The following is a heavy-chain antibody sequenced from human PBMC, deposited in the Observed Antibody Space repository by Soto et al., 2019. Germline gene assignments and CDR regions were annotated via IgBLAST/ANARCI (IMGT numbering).Heavy chain of an antibody. CDR1: GGTFSSDA. D-gene: IGHD6-19*01. Sequence: QVQLVQSGAEVKKPGSSVKVSCKASGGTFSSDAISWVRQAPGKGLEWMGGIIPIFGTANYAQKFQGRVTITADESTSTAYMELSSLRSDDTAVYYCARDLWLEPYYYGMDVWGQGTTVTVSS. CDR3: ARDLWLEPYYYGMDV. CDR2: IIPIFGTA. J-gene: IGHJ6*02. V-gene: IGHV1-69*12.